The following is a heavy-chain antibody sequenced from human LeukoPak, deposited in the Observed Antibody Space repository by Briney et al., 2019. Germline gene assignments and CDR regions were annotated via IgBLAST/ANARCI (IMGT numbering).Heavy chain of an antibody. CDR3: ARTKRTSHYYFDY. CDR2: IYPNGGT. V-gene: IGHV4-4*07. CDR1: GGSITGYY. D-gene: IGHD2-2*01. Sequence: ASETLSLTCSVSGGSITGYYWSWIRQPAGKGLEWIRRIYPNGGTNYNPSLKSRATMSVDTSKNQFSLKLTSVTAADTAMYYCARTKRTSHYYFDYWGQGTLATVSS. J-gene: IGHJ4*02.